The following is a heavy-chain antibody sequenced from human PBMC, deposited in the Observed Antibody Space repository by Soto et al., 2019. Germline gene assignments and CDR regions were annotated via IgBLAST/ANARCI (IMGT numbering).Heavy chain of an antibody. CDR1: GFTFSSYG. V-gene: IGHV3-33*01. CDR2: IWYDGSNK. Sequence: QVQLVESGGGVVQPGRSLRLSCAASGFTFSSYGMHWVRQAPGKGLEWVAVIWYDGSNKYYADSVKGRFTISRDNSKNTLYLQMNSLRDEDTAVYYCASGVGEPLRTLNYYYYGMDVWGQGTTVTVSS. D-gene: IGHD7-27*01. CDR3: ASGVGEPLRTLNYYYYGMDV. J-gene: IGHJ6*02.